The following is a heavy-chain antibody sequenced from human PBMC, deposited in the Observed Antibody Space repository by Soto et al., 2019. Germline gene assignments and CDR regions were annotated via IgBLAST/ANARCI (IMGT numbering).Heavy chain of an antibody. V-gene: IGHV3-74*01. CDR3: ARIGTGYYYMDV. D-gene: IGHD1-1*01. CDR2: INSDGSRT. Sequence: EVQLVESGGGLVQPGGSLRLSCAASGFTFSTYWMHWVGQVPGKGLVWVSRINSDGSRTNYGDSVRGRFTTSRDNAKNTLYLEMNSLRAEDTAVYFCARIGTGYYYMDVWGKGTTVTVSS. CDR1: GFTFSTYW. J-gene: IGHJ6*03.